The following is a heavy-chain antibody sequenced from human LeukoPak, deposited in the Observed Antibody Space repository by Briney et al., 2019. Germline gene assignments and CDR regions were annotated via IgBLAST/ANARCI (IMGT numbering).Heavy chain of an antibody. V-gene: IGHV4-59*01. Sequence: SETLSLTCTVSDGSISSYYWSWIRQPPGKGLEWIGYIYYSGSTDYNPSLKSRVTISVDTSKNQFSLKLSSVTAADTAVYYCAREGVTKYYFDYWGQGTLVTVSS. D-gene: IGHD4-11*01. CDR1: DGSISSYY. CDR3: AREGVTKYYFDY. CDR2: IYYSGST. J-gene: IGHJ4*02.